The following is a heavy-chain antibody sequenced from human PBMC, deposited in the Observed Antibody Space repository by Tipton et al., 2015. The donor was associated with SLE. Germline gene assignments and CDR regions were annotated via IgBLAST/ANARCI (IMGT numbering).Heavy chain of an antibody. V-gene: IGHV4-31*03. J-gene: IGHJ6*02. CDR1: GGSISSSSYY. D-gene: IGHD2-15*01. CDR3: ARLYCSGGSCYSHYYYGMDV. Sequence: TLSLTCTVSGGSISSSSYYWTWIRQPPGKGLEWIGYIYYSGSTYYNPSLQSRLTMSVDTSRNQFSLKLSSVTAADTAVYYCARLYCSGGSCYSHYYYGMDVWGQGTTVTVSS. CDR2: IYYSGST.